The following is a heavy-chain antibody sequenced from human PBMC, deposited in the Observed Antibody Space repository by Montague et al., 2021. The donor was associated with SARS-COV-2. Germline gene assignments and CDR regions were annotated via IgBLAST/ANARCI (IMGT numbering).Heavy chain of an antibody. CDR2: VYYSRSS. D-gene: IGHD1-26*01. CDR3: VRDPAPSGSGTFYDY. V-gene: IGHV4-59*01. J-gene: IGHJ4*02. Sequence: SETLSLTCTVSGDSISLDFWTWIRQPPGKGLEWIGYVYYSRSSGYNPSLRRRVSIAVDTSKNQFSLRLSTVTAADTAIYYCVRDPAPSGSGTFYDYWGQGTLVAVSS. CDR1: GDSISLDF.